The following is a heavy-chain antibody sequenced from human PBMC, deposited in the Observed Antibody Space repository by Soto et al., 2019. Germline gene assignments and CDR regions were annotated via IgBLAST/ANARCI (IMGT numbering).Heavy chain of an antibody. D-gene: IGHD3-16*02. J-gene: IGHJ4*02. Sequence: PSETLSLTCAVYGGSFSGYYWSWIRQPPGKGLEWIGEINHSGSTNYNPSLKSRVTISVDTSKNQFSLKLSSVTAADTAVYYCARGGGYYDYVWGSYRSPYFDYWGQGTLVTVSS. CDR2: INHSGST. V-gene: IGHV4-34*01. CDR3: ARGGGYYDYVWGSYRSPYFDY. CDR1: GGSFSGYY.